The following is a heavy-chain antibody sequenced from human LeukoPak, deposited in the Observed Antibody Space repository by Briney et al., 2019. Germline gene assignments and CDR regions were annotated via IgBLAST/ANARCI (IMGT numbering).Heavy chain of an antibody. CDR2: ISSNNNI. CDR1: GFTFSSYA. CDR3: ARVTVVTRSIDY. V-gene: IGHV3-21*04. Sequence: GGSLRLSCVGSGFTFSSYAMNWVRQAPGKGLEWVSSISSNNNIYYADSVKGRFTISRDNAKNTLYLQMNSLRAEDTAVYYCARVTVVTRSIDYWGQGTLVTVSS. D-gene: IGHD4-23*01. J-gene: IGHJ4*02.